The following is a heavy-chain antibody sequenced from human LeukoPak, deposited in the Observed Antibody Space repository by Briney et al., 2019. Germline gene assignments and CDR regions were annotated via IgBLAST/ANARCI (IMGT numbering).Heavy chain of an antibody. CDR2: MHSDGTNK. V-gene: IGHV3-30*02. Sequence: PGGSLRLSCAAPGFTFSSYGMHWVRQAPGKGLEWVTFMHSDGTNKYYADSVKGRFTVSRDNSKNTLYLQMNSLRAEDTAVYYCAKGATGDWGQGTLVTVSS. J-gene: IGHJ4*02. D-gene: IGHD5-24*01. CDR1: GFTFSSYG. CDR3: AKGATGD.